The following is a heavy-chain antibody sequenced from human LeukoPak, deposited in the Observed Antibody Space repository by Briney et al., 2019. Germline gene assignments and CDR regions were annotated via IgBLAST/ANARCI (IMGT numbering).Heavy chain of an antibody. Sequence: GGSLRLSCSASGFTFSLYAMHWVRQAPGKGLEYVSAINSDGSYIYYADSVEGRFTISRDNSKNTVYLQMNSLRTDDTAVYYCVKSRRVGANQRGLFDYWGQGTLVTVSP. J-gene: IGHJ4*02. D-gene: IGHD1-26*01. CDR2: INSDGSYI. CDR1: GFTFSLYA. V-gene: IGHV3-64D*08. CDR3: VKSRRVGANQRGLFDY.